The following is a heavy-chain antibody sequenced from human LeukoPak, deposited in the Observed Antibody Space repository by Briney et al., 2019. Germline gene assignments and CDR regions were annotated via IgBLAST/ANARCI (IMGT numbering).Heavy chain of an antibody. J-gene: IGHJ6*02. V-gene: IGHV1-69*13. CDR2: IIPIFGTA. CDR1: GGTFSSYA. Sequence: SVKVSCKASGGTFSSYAISWVRQAPGQGLEWMGGIIPIFGTANYAQKFQGRVTITADESTSTAYMELSSLRSEDTAVYYCARDQNIVVVPAATPGMDVWGQGTTVTVSS. D-gene: IGHD2-2*01. CDR3: ARDQNIVVVPAATPGMDV.